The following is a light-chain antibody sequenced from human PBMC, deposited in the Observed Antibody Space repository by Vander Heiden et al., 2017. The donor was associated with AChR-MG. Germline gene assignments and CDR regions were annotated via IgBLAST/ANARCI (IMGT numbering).Light chain of an antibody. Sequence: DIVLTQSPGTLSLSPGERATLSCRASQSASSSYLAWYQQKPGQAPRLLIYGASSRATGIPDRFSGSGSGTDFTLTISRLEPEDFAVYYCQQYGSSPPGTFGPGTKVDIK. J-gene: IGKJ3*01. CDR1: QSASSSY. CDR2: GAS. CDR3: QQYGSSPPGT. V-gene: IGKV3-20*01.